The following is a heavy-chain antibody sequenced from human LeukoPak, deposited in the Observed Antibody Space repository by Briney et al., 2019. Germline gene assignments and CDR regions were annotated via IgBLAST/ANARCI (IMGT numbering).Heavy chain of an antibody. CDR1: GYTFTSYG. D-gene: IGHD3-22*01. V-gene: IGHV1-18*01. J-gene: IGHJ6*03. Sequence: ASVKVSCKASGYTFTSYGISWVRQASGQGLEWMGWISAYNGNTNYAQKLQGRVTMTTDTSTSTAYMELRSLRSDDTAVYYCARDYYYDSSGYYYYYYMDVWGKGTTVTVSS. CDR2: ISAYNGNT. CDR3: ARDYYYDSSGYYYYYYMDV.